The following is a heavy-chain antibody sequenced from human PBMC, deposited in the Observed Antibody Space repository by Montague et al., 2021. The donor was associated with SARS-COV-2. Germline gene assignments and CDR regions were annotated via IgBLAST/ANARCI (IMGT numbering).Heavy chain of an antibody. D-gene: IGHD3-10*01. CDR2: IYYYGSV. CDR1: GDSVSRSY. CDR3: ARQITMVRKPFDS. V-gene: IGHV4-59*08. Sequence: SETLSLTCTVAGDSVSRSYWNWIRQSPGKGLEWIGNIYYYGSVNYNPSLKSRLSISLDTSKNQPSLTLTSVTAADTATYYCARQITMVRKPFDSWGQGTLVLVSS. J-gene: IGHJ4*02.